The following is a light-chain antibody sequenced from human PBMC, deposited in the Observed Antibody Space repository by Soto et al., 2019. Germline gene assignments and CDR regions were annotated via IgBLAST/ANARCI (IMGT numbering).Light chain of an antibody. CDR1: SSDIGGSDF. Sequence: QSALTQPASVSGSPGQSITISCTGTSSDIGGSDFVSWYQQHPGKAPKLVMSEVNNRPSGVSSRFSGSKSGNTASLTVSGLQAEDEADYYCSSYAGNNVVFGGGTKLTVL. V-gene: IGLV2-14*01. J-gene: IGLJ2*01. CDR2: EVN. CDR3: SSYAGNNVV.